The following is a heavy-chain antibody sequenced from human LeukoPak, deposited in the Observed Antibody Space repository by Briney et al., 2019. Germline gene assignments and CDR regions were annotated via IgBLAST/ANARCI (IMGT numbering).Heavy chain of an antibody. CDR1: RFTFTDYH. V-gene: IGHV3-11*01. CDR3: ASLGARGNPNWFDP. D-gene: IGHD3-10*01. J-gene: IGHJ5*02. CDR2: MSGSDSAI. Sequence: PLPLTCAASRFTFTDYHMSWIRQAPSRELEGVVYMSGSDSAIYYADYVKGRLTISSNKTKNSLYLQMNRMRGQDTAVYYCASLGARGNPNWFDPWGQGTLVTVSS.